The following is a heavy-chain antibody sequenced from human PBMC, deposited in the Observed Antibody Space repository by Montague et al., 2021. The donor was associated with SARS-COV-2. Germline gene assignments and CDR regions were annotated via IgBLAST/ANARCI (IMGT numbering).Heavy chain of an antibody. V-gene: IGHV3-11*03. J-gene: IGHJ4*02. CDR1: GFTFSDYY. CDR3: AKSSLLWFGRPFDF. D-gene: IGHD3-10*01. CDR2: ISNSGSYT. Sequence: SLRLSCAASGFTFSDYYMSWIRQAPGKGPEWVSYISNSGSYTNYADSVKGRFTISRDNAKNSLYLQMNSLRAEDTAVYYCAKSSLLWFGRPFDFWGQGTLVTVSS.